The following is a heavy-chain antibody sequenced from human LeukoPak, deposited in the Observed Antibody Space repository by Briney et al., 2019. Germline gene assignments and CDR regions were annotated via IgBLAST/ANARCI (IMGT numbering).Heavy chain of an antibody. CDR1: GGSFSGYY. V-gene: IGHV4-59*12. D-gene: IGHD3-22*01. CDR3: ARNPNYYDSSGYYKGLNFDY. CDR2: IYYSGST. Sequence: SETLSLTCAVYGGSFSGYYWSWIRQPPGKGLEWIGYIYYSGSTNYNPSLKSRVTISVDTSKNQFSLKLSSVTAADTAVYYCARNPNYYDSSGYYKGLNFDYWGQGTLVTVSS. J-gene: IGHJ4*02.